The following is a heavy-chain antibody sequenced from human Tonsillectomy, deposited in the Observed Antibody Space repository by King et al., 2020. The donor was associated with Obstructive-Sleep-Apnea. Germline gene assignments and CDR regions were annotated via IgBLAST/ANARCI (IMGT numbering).Heavy chain of an antibody. D-gene: IGHD6-13*01. CDR3: AKDMGIAAAGTLYWFDP. J-gene: IGHJ5*02. Sequence: VQLVESGEAVVQPGGSLRLSCAASGFTFDDYTMHWVRQAPGKGLEWVSLISWDGGSTYYADSVKGRFTISRDNSKNSLYLQMKSLRTEDTALYYCAKDMGIAAAGTLYWFDPWGQGTLVTVSS. CDR1: GFTFDDYT. V-gene: IGHV3-43*01. CDR2: ISWDGGST.